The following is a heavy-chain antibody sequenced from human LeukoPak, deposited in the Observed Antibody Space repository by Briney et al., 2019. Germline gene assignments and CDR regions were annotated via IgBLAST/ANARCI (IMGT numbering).Heavy chain of an antibody. J-gene: IGHJ4*02. CDR2: ITGSSSYI. D-gene: IGHD6-6*01. CDR3: ASGFSSSPYFNY. Sequence: GGSLRLSCAASGFTFSTYYMNWVRQAPGKGLEWVSFITGSSSYIYYTDSVKGRFTISRDNAKNSLFLQMNSLRDEDTAVYYCASGFSSSPYFNYWGQGTLVTVSS. CDR1: GFTFSTYY. V-gene: IGHV3-21*01.